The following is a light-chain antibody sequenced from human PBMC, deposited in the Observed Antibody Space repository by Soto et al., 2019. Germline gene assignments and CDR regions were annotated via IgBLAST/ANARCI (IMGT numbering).Light chain of an antibody. J-gene: IGLJ1*01. CDR2: DVS. Sequence: QSALAQPPSVSGSPGQSVTISCSGTSSDVGSYNRVSWYQQPPGTAPKLMIYDVSYRPSGVPDRFSGSKSGNTASLTISGLQAEDEADYYCSLYTSSSTYVFGTGTKVTVL. V-gene: IGLV2-18*01. CDR1: SSDVGSYNR. CDR3: SLYTSSSTYV.